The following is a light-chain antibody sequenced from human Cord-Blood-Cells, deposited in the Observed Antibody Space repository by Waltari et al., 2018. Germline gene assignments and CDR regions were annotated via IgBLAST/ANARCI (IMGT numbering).Light chain of an antibody. V-gene: IGLV2-14*01. Sequence: QSALTPPASVSGSPGQSITNTCTGTSSDVGCDNSVYWYQQHPGKAPKLMIYEFSNRPSGVSNRFSGSKSGNTASLTISGLQAGDEADYYCSSYTSSSTDVVFGGGTKLTVL. CDR2: EFS. J-gene: IGLJ2*01. CDR3: SSYTSSSTDVV. CDR1: SSDVGCDNS.